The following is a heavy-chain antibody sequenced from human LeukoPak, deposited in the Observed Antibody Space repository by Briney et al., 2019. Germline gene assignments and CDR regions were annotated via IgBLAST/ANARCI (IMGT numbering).Heavy chain of an antibody. Sequence: GGSLKLSCAASGFTFSGSAMHWVRQASGKGLEWVGRIRSKANSYATAYAASVKGRFTISRDDSKNTAYLQMNSLKTEDTAVXYCVLALGPRDYWGQGTLVTVSS. D-gene: IGHD3-3*01. CDR2: IRSKANSYAT. J-gene: IGHJ4*02. V-gene: IGHV3-73*01. CDR1: GFTFSGSA. CDR3: VLALGPRDY.